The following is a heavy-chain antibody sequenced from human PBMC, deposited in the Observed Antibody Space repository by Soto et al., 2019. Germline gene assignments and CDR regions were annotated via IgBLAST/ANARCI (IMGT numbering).Heavy chain of an antibody. CDR1: GFTFENYA. CDR2: ISVSGGTT. CDR3: AKDRYCNGGSCYHRPKFLDC. Sequence: PGGSLRLSCAASGFTFENYAMSWVRQAPGKGLEWVSAISVSGGTTYYADSVKDRFTISRDNSKNTLFLQLNTLRAEDTAIYYCAKDRYCNGGSCYHRPKFLDCWGQGALVTVSS. J-gene: IGHJ4*02. V-gene: IGHV3-23*01. D-gene: IGHD2-15*01.